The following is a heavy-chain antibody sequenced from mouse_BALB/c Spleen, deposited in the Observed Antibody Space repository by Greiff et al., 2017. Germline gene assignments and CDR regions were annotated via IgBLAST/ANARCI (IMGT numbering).Heavy chain of an antibody. CDR1: GFTFTAYY. J-gene: IGHJ1*01. V-gene: IGHV7-3*02. D-gene: IGHD1-1*01. CDR2: IRNKANGYTT. Sequence: EVQRVESGGGLVQPGGSLRLSCATSGFTFTAYYMSWVRQPPGKALEWLGFIRNKANGYTTEYSASVKGRFTISRDNSQSILYLQMNTLRAEDSATYYCARVPSYYGSSHWYFDVWGAGTTVTVSS. CDR3: ARVPSYYGSSHWYFDV.